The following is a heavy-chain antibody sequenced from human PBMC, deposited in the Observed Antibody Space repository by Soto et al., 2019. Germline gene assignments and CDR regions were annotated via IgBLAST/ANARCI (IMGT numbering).Heavy chain of an antibody. CDR3: ARDAGYNGFDI. Sequence: EVQLAESGGGLVQPGGSLRLSCLASGFTFRRSWMTWVRQAPGKGLEWVGNINEDGRARNYVDFVKGRFTISRDNAKNSLYLQMNSLRADETAVYYCARDAGYNGFDIWGQGTMVTVSS. V-gene: IGHV3-7*01. CDR2: INEDGRAR. CDR1: GFTFRRSW. D-gene: IGHD5-18*01. J-gene: IGHJ3*02.